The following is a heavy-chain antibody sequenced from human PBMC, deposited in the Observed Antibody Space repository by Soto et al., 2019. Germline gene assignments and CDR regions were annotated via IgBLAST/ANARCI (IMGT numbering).Heavy chain of an antibody. J-gene: IGHJ5*02. CDR2: IYYSGST. Sequence: KPSETLSLTCTVTGDSISSSSYYWGWIRQPPGQGLEWIGSIYYSGSTYNNPSLRSRVSMSIDTSKDQFSLKLSSVTAADTAVYYCARSITMVRGVITNWFDPWGQGTLVTVSS. CDR3: ARSITMVRGVITNWFDP. D-gene: IGHD3-10*01. CDR1: GDSISSSSYY. V-gene: IGHV4-39*07.